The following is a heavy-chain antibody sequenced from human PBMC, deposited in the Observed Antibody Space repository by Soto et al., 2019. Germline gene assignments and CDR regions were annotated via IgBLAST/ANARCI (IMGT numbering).Heavy chain of an antibody. V-gene: IGHV4-34*01. Sequence: QVQLQQWGAGLLKPSETLSLTCAVYGGSFSGYYWSWIRQPPGKGLEWIGEINHSGSTNYNPSLKSRVTISVDTSKNQFSLKLSSVTAADTAVYYCARASILWFGELLYSYYYGMDVWGQGTTVTVSS. CDR3: ARASILWFGELLYSYYYGMDV. CDR2: INHSGST. CDR1: GGSFSGYY. J-gene: IGHJ6*02. D-gene: IGHD3-10*01.